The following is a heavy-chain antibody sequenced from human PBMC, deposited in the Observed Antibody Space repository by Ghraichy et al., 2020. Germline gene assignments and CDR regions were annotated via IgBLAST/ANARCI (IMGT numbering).Heavy chain of an antibody. J-gene: IGHJ5*02. CDR1: GAHMSSGGYS. Sequence: SETLSLTCSVSGAHMSSGGYSWNWIRQPPGKGLEWIGSIYHSGSTYSNPSLKSRVAISVDRSKNQFSLNVSSVTAADTAVYYCARGDEWHPGGWFDPWGQGTKVTVSS. V-gene: IGHV4-30-2*01. D-gene: IGHD3-3*01. CDR3: ARGDEWHPGGWFDP. CDR2: IYHSGST.